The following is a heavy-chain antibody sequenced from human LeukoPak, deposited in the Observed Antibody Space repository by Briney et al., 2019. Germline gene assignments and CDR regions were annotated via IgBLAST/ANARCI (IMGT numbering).Heavy chain of an antibody. J-gene: IGHJ6*02. V-gene: IGHV4-39*01. CDR2: IYYSGST. CDR1: GGSISSSSYY. Sequence: SETLSLTCTVSGGSISSSSYYWGWIRQPPGKGLEWIGSIYYSGSTYYNPSLKSRVTISVDTSKNQFSLKLSSVTAADTALYYCARLCSSTSCYRYVYYYYGMDVWGQGTTVTVSS. CDR3: ARLCSSTSCYRYVYYYYGMDV. D-gene: IGHD2-2*01.